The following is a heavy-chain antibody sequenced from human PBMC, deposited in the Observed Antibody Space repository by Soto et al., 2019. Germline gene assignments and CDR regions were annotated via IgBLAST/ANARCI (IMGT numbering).Heavy chain of an antibody. Sequence: PSQTLSLTCAISGDSVSSNSAAWNWIRQSPSRGLEWLGRTYYRSKWYNDYAVSVKSRITINPDTSKNQFSLQLNSVTPEDTAVFYFARGDYYDPTGPFSDAFDIWGQGTMVTVSS. CDR2: TYYRSKWYN. V-gene: IGHV6-1*01. CDR1: GDSVSSNSAA. J-gene: IGHJ3*02. CDR3: ARGDYYDPTGPFSDAFDI. D-gene: IGHD3-22*01.